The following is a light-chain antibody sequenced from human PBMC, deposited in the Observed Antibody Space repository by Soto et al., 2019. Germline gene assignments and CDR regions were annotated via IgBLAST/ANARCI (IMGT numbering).Light chain of an antibody. Sequence: QSALTQPASVSGSPGQSITISCTGTSSDVAGYNYVSWYQQHPGKAPKLMISDVSNRPSGVSNRFSGSKSGNTASLTISGLQAEDEADYYCSSYTSSSTLGVFGGGTKVTVL. CDR1: SSDVAGYNY. J-gene: IGLJ2*01. CDR2: DVS. CDR3: SSYTSSSTLGV. V-gene: IGLV2-14*01.